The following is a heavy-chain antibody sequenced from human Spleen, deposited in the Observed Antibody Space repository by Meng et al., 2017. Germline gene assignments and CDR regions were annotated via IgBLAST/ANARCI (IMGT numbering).Heavy chain of an antibody. D-gene: IGHD4-23*01. CDR3: ARLKEWDDYGGLDY. Sequence: GESLKISCAASGFTFSSYAMSWVRQAPGKGLEWVSAISGSGGSTYYADSVKGRFTISRDNSKNTLYLQMNSLRAEDTAVYYCARLKEWDDYGGLDYWGQGTLVTVSS. CDR1: GFTFSSYA. CDR2: ISGSGGST. V-gene: IGHV3-23*01. J-gene: IGHJ4*02.